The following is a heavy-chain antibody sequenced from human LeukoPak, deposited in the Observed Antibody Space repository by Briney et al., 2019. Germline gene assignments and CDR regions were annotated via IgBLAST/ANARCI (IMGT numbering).Heavy chain of an antibody. CDR3: ARGRSAMVQGVIIDNQDY. CDR1: GYTFTSYD. V-gene: IGHV1-8*01. D-gene: IGHD3-10*01. J-gene: IGHJ4*02. Sequence: ASVKVSCKASGYTFTSYDINWVRQATGQGLEWMGWMNPNSGNTGYAQKFQGRVTMTRNTSISTAYMELSSLRSEDTAVYYCARGRSAMVQGVIIDNQDYWGQGTLVTVSS. CDR2: MNPNSGNT.